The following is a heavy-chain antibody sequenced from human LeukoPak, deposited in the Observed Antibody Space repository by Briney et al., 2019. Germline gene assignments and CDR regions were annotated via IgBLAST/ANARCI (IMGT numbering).Heavy chain of an antibody. CDR2: ISWDGGST. J-gene: IGHJ4*02. Sequence: GGSLRLSCAASGFTFDDYAMHWARQAPGKGLEWVSLISWDGGSTYYADSVKGRFTISRDNSKNSLYLQMNSLRAEDTALYYCAKALGYCSGGSCYGVDYWGQGTLVTVSS. V-gene: IGHV3-43D*03. CDR3: AKALGYCSGGSCYGVDY. CDR1: GFTFDDYA. D-gene: IGHD2-15*01.